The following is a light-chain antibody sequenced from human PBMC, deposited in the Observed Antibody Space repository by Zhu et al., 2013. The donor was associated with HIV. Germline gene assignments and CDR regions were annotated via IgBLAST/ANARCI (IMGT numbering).Light chain of an antibody. CDR2: SND. Sequence: QSVLTQPPSASGTPGQRVTISCSGSSSNIGSNTVNWYQQLPGTAPKLLIYSNDQRPSRVPDRFSGSKSGNTASLTVSGLQAEDEADYYCSSNVGSNNLVFGGGTKLTVL. CDR3: SSNVGSNNLV. J-gene: IGLJ2*01. CDR1: SSNIGSNT. V-gene: IGLV1-44*01.